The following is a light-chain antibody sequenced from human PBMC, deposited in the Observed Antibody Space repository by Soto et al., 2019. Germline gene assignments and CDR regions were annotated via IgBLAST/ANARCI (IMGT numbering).Light chain of an antibody. J-gene: IGKJ1*01. CDR2: KAS. Sequence: DIQMTQSPSTLSASVGDRVTITCRASQNIYSWLAWNQQKPGKAPKLLPYKASSLESGVPSRFSGSGSGTEFTLTISSLQPDDFATYYCQQYNSFPWTFGQGTKVEIK. CDR1: QNIYSW. V-gene: IGKV1-5*03. CDR3: QQYNSFPWT.